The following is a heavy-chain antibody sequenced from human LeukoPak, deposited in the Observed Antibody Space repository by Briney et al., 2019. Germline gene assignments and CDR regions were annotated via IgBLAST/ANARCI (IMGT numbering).Heavy chain of an antibody. D-gene: IGHD2-8*01. CDR3: ARGRGYCNNGVCYPPEPKYGSGSYSPPRKNYYFAY. CDR2: INHSGST. CDR1: GGSFSGYY. Sequence: LETLSLTCAVYGGSFSGYYWSWIRQPPGKGLEWIGEINHSGSTNYNPSLKSRVTISVDTSNNHCSLKLSPVIAADTAVYYCARGRGYCNNGVCYPPEPKYGSGSYSPPRKNYYFAYGGQGTLVTVSS. J-gene: IGHJ4*02. V-gene: IGHV4-34*01.